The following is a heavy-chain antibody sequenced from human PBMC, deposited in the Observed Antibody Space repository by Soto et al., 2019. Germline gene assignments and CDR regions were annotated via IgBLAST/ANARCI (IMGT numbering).Heavy chain of an antibody. CDR3: ARDEYGGAYDY. J-gene: IGHJ4*02. D-gene: IGHD4-17*01. V-gene: IGHV3-48*03. Sequence: EVQLVESGGGLVQPGGSLRLSCAASGFTFSSYKMNWVRQAPGKGLEWVSYISSSGNTIHYADSVKGRFTISRDNAKKSLYLQMNSLRAEDTAVYYCARDEYGGAYDYWGQGTLVTVS. CDR1: GFTFSSYK. CDR2: ISSSGNTI.